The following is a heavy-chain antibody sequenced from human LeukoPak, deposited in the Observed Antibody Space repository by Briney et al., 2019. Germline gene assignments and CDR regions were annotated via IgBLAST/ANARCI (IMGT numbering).Heavy chain of an antibody. Sequence: SETLSLTCTVSGGSISSGSYYWTWIRQPAGKGLEWIGRIYTSGSTNYNPSLKSQVTISVDKSKNQFSLKLSSVTAADTAVYYCARLTGGLQIAAAGREAFDIWGQGTMVTVSS. D-gene: IGHD6-13*01. CDR1: GGSISSGSYY. CDR2: IYTSGST. CDR3: ARLTGGLQIAAAGREAFDI. J-gene: IGHJ3*02. V-gene: IGHV4-61*02.